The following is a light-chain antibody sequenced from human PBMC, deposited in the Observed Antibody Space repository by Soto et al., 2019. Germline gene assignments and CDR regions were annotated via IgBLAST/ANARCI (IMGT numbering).Light chain of an antibody. CDR2: KAS. V-gene: IGKV4-1*01. CDR1: QSVXYSSNNKNY. J-gene: IGKJ1*01. CDR3: QQYNSYPAT. Sequence: DIVMTQSPDSLAVSLGERATIHCKSSQSVXYSSNNKNYLAWYQQKPGKAPKLVIYKASSLESGVPSRFSGSGSGTEFTLTISSLQPDDFATYYCQQYNSYPATFGQGTKVDIK.